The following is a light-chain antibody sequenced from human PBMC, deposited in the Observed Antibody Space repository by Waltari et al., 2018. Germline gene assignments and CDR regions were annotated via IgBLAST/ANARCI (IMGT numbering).Light chain of an antibody. CDR1: LVYGDWNAR. Sequence: LVYGDWNARLNWYVQRTGQAPRRLIYQVSNRDCGVPERFSGGGSGTDFTLKSSRVEAEDGGVYYGMPGTHWPDPFGQGTKLDI. V-gene: IGKV2-30*01. J-gene: IGKJ2*01. CDR2: QVS. CDR3: MPGTHWPDP.